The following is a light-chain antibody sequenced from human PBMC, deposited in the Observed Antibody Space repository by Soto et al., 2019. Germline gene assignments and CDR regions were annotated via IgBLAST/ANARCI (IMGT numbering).Light chain of an antibody. V-gene: IGKV3-15*01. Sequence: EIVLTPSPGTLSLSPGERASLSCRASQSVSNNLAWYQQKPGQTPRLVIYGASNRATGVPARFSGSGSGTDCTLTISSLQSEDFAVYYCLQYDDWHRTFGQGTKVDIK. J-gene: IGKJ1*01. CDR2: GAS. CDR3: LQYDDWHRT. CDR1: QSVSNN.